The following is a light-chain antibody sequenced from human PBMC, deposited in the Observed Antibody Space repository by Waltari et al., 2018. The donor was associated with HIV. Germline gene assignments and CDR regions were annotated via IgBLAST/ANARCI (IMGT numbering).Light chain of an antibody. Sequence: YVLTQPPSVSVAPNQTATVAWMGENIGVRDVHWYRQRSGQGPEVVIHDDRGRAPGIPGRITGSNSGDMATLTLASVGAGDEAVYYCQVWSATNDWVVGGGTKVTVL. J-gene: IGLJ3*02. CDR2: DDR. CDR1: NIGVRD. CDR3: QVWSATNDWV. V-gene: IGLV3-21*02.